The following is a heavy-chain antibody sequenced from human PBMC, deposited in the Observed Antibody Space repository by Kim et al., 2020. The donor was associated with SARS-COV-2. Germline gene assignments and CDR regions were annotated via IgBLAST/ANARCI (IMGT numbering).Heavy chain of an antibody. V-gene: IGHV6-1*01. CDR3: AREKVYSSSWYVEYYFDY. D-gene: IGHD6-13*01. J-gene: IGHJ4*02. Sequence: KSRITINPDTSKNQFSLQLNSVTPEDTAVYYCAREKVYSSSWYVEYYFDYWGQGTLVTVSS.